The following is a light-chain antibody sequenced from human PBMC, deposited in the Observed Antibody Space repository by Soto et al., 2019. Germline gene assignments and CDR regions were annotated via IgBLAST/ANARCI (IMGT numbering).Light chain of an antibody. J-gene: IGKJ1*01. CDR3: QQYGSSPPWT. CDR2: GAY. V-gene: IGKV3-20*01. CDR1: QNLGTLY. Sequence: EIVLTQSPGTLSLSPGERGTLSCRASQNLGTLYLAWYQQKPGQAPRLIIFGAYSRATGTPDRFSGSGSGTDFTLTISRLEPEDFAVYYCQQYGSSPPWTCGQGTKVDIK.